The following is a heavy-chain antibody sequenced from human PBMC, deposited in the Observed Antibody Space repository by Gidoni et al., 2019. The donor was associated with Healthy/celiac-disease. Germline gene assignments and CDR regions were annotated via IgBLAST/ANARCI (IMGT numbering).Heavy chain of an antibody. CDR3: ARDGYYYDSWGYFQH. CDR2: IYTSGST. CDR1: GGSISSGSYY. D-gene: IGHD3-22*01. Sequence: QVQLQESGPGLVKPSQTLSLTCTVSGGSISSGSYYWSWIRQPAGKGLEWIGRIYTSGSTNYNPSLKSRVTISVDTSKNQFSLKLSSVTAADTAVYYCARDGYYYDSWGYFQHWGQGTLVTVSS. V-gene: IGHV4-61*02. J-gene: IGHJ1*01.